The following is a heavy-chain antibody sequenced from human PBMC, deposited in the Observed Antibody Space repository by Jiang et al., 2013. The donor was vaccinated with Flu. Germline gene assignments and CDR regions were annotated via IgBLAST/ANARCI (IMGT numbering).Heavy chain of an antibody. CDR3: ARNTYDYIWGSHGY. CDR1: GASISSGSYY. J-gene: IGHJ4*02. Sequence: GSGLVKPSETLSLTCTVSGASISSGSYYWGWIRQPPGKGLEWIGSIYYSGSTYYNPSLKSRVTISVDTSKNQLSLKLSSVTAADTALYYCARNTYDYIWGSHGYWGQGTLVTVSS. D-gene: IGHD3-16*01. V-gene: IGHV4-39*01. CDR2: IYYSGST.